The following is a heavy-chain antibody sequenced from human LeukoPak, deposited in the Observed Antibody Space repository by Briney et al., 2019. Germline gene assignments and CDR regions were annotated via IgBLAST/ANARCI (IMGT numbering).Heavy chain of an antibody. CDR2: ISGSGGST. CDR1: GFTFSSYA. J-gene: IGHJ4*02. D-gene: IGHD3-3*01. CDR3: AKDRGFLEWLFGLDY. V-gene: IGHV3-23*01. Sequence: GGSLRLSCAASGFTFSSYAMSWVRQAPGKGLEWVSAISGSGGSTYYADSVKGRFTISRDNSKNTLYLQMNSLRAEDTAVYYCAKDRGFLEWLFGLDYWGQGTLVTVSS.